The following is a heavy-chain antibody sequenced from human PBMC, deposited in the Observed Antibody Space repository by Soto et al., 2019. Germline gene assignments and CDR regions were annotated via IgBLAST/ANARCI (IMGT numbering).Heavy chain of an antibody. Sequence: GGSLRLSCAASGFTFSSYAMHWVRQAPGKGLEWVAVISYDGSNKYYADSVKGRFTISRDNSKNTLYLQMNSLRAEDTAVYYCARAYEGDYFDYWGQGTLVTISS. CDR1: GFTFSSYA. V-gene: IGHV3-30-3*01. J-gene: IGHJ4*02. CDR2: ISYDGSNK. D-gene: IGHD3-16*01. CDR3: ARAYEGDYFDY.